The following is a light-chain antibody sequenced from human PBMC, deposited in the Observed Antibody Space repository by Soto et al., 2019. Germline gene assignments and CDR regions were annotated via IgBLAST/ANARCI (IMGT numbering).Light chain of an antibody. Sequence: DIQMTQSPSTLSASVGDRVTITCRASQSISSWLAWYQQKPGKAPKLLIYDASSLESGVPSRFSGSGSGTEFTLTISSLQPDDFATYYCQHFGGSPRTFGQGTKVDIK. J-gene: IGKJ1*01. CDR1: QSISSW. CDR2: DAS. V-gene: IGKV1-5*01. CDR3: QHFGGSPRT.